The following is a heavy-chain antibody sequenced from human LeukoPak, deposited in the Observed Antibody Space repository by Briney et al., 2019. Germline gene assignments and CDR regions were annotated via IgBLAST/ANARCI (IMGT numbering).Heavy chain of an antibody. D-gene: IGHD6-19*01. CDR2: VNDGGDNT. J-gene: IGHJ4*02. V-gene: IGHV3-23*01. Sequence: GGSLRLSCSASGFTFSSYAMSWVRQAPGKGLEWVSSVNDGGDNTYYADYLRGQFTVSRDNSRNTLWLQMNSLRAEDTAIYYCAKARGTTGWLPYFDYWGQGALVTVSS. CDR3: AKARGTTGWLPYFDY. CDR1: GFTFSSYA.